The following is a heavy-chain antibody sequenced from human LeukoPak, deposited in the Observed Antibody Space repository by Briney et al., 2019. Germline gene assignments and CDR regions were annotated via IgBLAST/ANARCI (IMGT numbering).Heavy chain of an antibody. V-gene: IGHV1-69*06. D-gene: IGHD1-1*01. CDR1: GGTFSSYA. CDR2: IIPIFGTA. CDR3: ARGPGRTGYYYYYYMDV. Sequence: ASVKVSCKAPGGTFSSYAISWVRQAPGQGLEWMGGIIPIFGTANYAQKFQGRVTITAEKSTSTAYMELSSLRSEDTAVYYCARGPGRTGYYYYYYMDVWGKGTTVTVSS. J-gene: IGHJ6*03.